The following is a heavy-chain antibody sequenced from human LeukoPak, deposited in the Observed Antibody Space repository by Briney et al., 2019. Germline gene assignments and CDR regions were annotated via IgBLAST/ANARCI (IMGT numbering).Heavy chain of an antibody. D-gene: IGHD1-26*01. J-gene: IGHJ4*02. V-gene: IGHV4-39*01. CDR2: IYYSGST. Sequence: SETLSLTCTVSGGSISSSSYYWGWIRQPPGKGLEWIGSIYYSGSTYYNPSLKSRVTISVDTSKNQFSLKLSSVTAADTAVYYCTRIVGASDYWGQGTLVTVSS. CDR1: GGSISSSSYY. CDR3: TRIVGASDY.